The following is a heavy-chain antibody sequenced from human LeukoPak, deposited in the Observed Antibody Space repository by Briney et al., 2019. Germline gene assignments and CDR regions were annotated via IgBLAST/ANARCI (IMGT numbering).Heavy chain of an antibody. CDR2: IYYPGNT. CDR3: ARYGSGDAFDI. Sequence: PSETLSLTCTVSGDSISRSNFYWGWIRQPPGKGLEWIGSIYYPGNTYYNPSLKSRVTIFLDTSKNQFSLRLSSVTAADTAVYYCARYGSGDAFDIWGQGTMVTVSS. CDR1: GDSISRSNFY. V-gene: IGHV4-39*01. J-gene: IGHJ3*02. D-gene: IGHD3-10*01.